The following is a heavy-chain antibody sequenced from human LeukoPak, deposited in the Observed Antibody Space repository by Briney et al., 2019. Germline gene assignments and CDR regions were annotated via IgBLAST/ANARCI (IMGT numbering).Heavy chain of an antibody. J-gene: IGHJ4*02. D-gene: IGHD5-18*01. CDR3: AKEAGYSYGFDY. Sequence: GRSLRLSCAASXFTFNNHDMHWVRQAPGKGLEWVAAISYDGRNKYYADSVKGRCTISRDKSKNTVYLQMNSLRAEDTAVYYCAKEAGYSYGFDYWGQGTLVAVSS. CDR1: XFTFNNHD. V-gene: IGHV3-30*18. CDR2: ISYDGRNK.